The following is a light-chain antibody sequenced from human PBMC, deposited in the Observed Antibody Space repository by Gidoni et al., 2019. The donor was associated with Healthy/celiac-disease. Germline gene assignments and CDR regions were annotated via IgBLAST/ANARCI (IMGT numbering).Light chain of an antibody. V-gene: IGLV3-25*03. J-gene: IGLJ3*02. Sequence: SSELTQPPSVSVSPGQTARITCSGDALPKQYAYWYQQKPGQGPVLVIYKDSERPSGIPERFSGSSSGTTVTLTISGVQAEDEADYYCQSADSSGTYRVFGGGTKLTVL. CDR1: ALPKQY. CDR3: QSADSSGTYRV. CDR2: KDS.